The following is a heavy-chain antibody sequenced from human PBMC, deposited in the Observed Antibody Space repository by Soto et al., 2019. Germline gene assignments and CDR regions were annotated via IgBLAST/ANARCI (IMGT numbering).Heavy chain of an antibody. CDR1: GFTFSDYY. J-gene: IGHJ5*02. D-gene: IGHD3-3*01. Sequence: GGSLRLSCAASGFTFSDYYMSWIRQAPGKGLEWVSYISSSGSTIYYADSVKGRFTISRDNAKNSLYLQMNSLRAEDTAVYYCARDTDFWSADLYAHWFDPWGQGTLVTVSS. V-gene: IGHV3-11*01. CDR2: ISSSGSTI. CDR3: ARDTDFWSADLYAHWFDP.